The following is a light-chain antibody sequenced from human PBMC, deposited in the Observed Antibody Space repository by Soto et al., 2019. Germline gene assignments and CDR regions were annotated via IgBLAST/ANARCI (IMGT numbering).Light chain of an antibody. CDR3: QQFGSSIPHT. CDR1: QDISTL. Sequence: DIQMTQSPSSVSASIGDTVTITCRASQDISTLLAWYQQKPGKAPKLLIYGASTLESGVPSRFSGRGSGTDFTLTISSLQPEDFGVYYCQQFGSSIPHTFGQGTKLEIK. V-gene: IGKV1D-12*01. CDR2: GAS. J-gene: IGKJ2*01.